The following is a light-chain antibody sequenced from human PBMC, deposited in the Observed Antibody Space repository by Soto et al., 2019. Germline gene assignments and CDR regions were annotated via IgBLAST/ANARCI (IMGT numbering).Light chain of an antibody. CDR3: QEYNNWPTWT. V-gene: IGKV1-5*01. CDR2: DAS. CDR1: QSVSIW. J-gene: IGKJ1*01. Sequence: DIQMTQSPSTLSASVGDTVTITCRASQSVSIWLAWYQKKPGKAPQVLIWDASTLQRGVPSRFSGSGSGTEFTLTISSLQSEDFAVYYCQEYNNWPTWTFGQGTKVDIK.